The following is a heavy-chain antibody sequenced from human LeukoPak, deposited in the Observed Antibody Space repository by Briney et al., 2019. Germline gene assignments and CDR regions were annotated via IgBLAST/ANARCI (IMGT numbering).Heavy chain of an antibody. V-gene: IGHV4-4*07. D-gene: IGHD2-2*01. CDR2: IYTSGST. CDR1: GGSIRSYF. CDR3: ARARKYQLLFDAFDI. Sequence: SETLSLTCTVSGGSIRSYFWSWIRQPAGKGLEWIGRIYTSGSTNYNPSLKSRVTISVDTSKNQFSLKLSSVTAADTAVYYCARARKYQLLFDAFDIWGQGTMVTVSS. J-gene: IGHJ3*02.